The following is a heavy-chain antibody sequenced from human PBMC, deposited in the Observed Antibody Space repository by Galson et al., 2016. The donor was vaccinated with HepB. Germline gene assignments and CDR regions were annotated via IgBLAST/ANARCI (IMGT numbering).Heavy chain of an antibody. CDR3: AREPDYGDYRGGWFDP. V-gene: IGHV4-59*01. J-gene: IGHJ5*02. D-gene: IGHD4-17*01. CDR2: IYNSGST. CDR1: GGSISSYY. Sequence: SETLSLTCTVSGGSISSYYWSWIRQPPGKGLEWLGSIYNSGSTNNNPSLKSRVTISVDTSKNQFSLKLSSVTAADTAVYYCAREPDYGDYRGGWFDPWGQRTLVTVSS.